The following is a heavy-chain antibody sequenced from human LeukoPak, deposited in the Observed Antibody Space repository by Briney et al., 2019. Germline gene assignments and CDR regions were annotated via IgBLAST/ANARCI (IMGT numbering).Heavy chain of an antibody. D-gene: IGHD6-6*01. Sequence: GGSLRLSCAASGFTFSNYWMHWVRQAPGKGLVWVSRISPTGSTTSYADSVKDRFTVSRDNAKNTLYLQVNNLRAEDTAVYYCARGPNSNWSGLDFWGQGTLLTVSS. J-gene: IGHJ4*02. CDR2: ISPTGSTT. CDR3: ARGPNSNWSGLDF. CDR1: GFTFSNYW. V-gene: IGHV3-74*01.